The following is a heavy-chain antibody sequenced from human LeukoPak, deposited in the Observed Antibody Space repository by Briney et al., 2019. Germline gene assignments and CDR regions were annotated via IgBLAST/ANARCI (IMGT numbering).Heavy chain of an antibody. D-gene: IGHD6-19*01. Sequence: GGSLRLSCAASGFTFSSYAMSWVRQAPGKGLEWVSAISGSGGSTYYADSVKGRFTISRDNSKNTLYLQMNSLRAEDTAVYYCATFRGLIAVAGGTFDYWGQGTLVAVSS. CDR1: GFTFSSYA. CDR2: ISGSGGST. CDR3: ATFRGLIAVAGGTFDY. J-gene: IGHJ4*02. V-gene: IGHV3-23*01.